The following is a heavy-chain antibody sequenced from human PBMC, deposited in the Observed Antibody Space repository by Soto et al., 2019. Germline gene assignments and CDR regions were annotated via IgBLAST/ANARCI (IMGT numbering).Heavy chain of an antibody. CDR1: GYRFFAFG. J-gene: IGHJ4*02. V-gene: IGHV1-18*01. CDR3: XXXXXXXXXXRYFDN. Sequence: QVQLVQSGAEVAKPGASVKVSCKTSGYRFFAFGLSWVRQVPGQGLEWLGWSVPGSGNTVYARNFQDRFTVTTDRXXXXXXXXXXXXXXXXXXXXXXXXXXXXXXXXRYFDNWGQGTLVTVSS. CDR2: SVPGSGNT.